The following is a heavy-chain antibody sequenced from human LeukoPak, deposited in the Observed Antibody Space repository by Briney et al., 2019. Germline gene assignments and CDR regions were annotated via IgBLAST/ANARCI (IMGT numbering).Heavy chain of an antibody. D-gene: IGHD3-10*01. J-gene: IGHJ5*02. CDR1: GGSISSYY. CDR2: IYYSGST. CDR3: ARGGYYGSGNDFRFDP. Sequence: SETLSLTCTVSGGSISSYYWSWIRQPPGKGLEWIGYIYYSGSTNYNPSLKSRVTISVDTSKNQFSLKLSSVTAANTAVYYCARGGYYGSGNDFRFDPWGQGTLVTVSS. V-gene: IGHV4-59*01.